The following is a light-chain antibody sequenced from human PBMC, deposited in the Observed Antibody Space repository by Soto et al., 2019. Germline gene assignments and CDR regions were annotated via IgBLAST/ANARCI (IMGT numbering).Light chain of an antibody. CDR3: RWRSDWPPRLT. Sequence: EVVLTQSPATLSLSPGERATLSCRASESIGNYLAWYQQKLGQAPKLLIYDASHRAIGIPGRFSGDGSGTACTLAMSSLEPEDFAVYYCRWRSDWPPRLTFGGGTKVEIK. V-gene: IGKV3-11*01. CDR2: DAS. J-gene: IGKJ4*01. CDR1: ESIGNY.